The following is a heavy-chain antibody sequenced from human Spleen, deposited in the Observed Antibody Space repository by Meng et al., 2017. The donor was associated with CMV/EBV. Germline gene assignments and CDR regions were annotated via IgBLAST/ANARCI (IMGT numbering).Heavy chain of an antibody. CDR3: ARTKYYDFWSGYYPLLDASDI. D-gene: IGHD3-3*01. V-gene: IGHV4-59*01. Sequence: SETLSLTCAVSGGSFSGYYWIWIRQPPGKGLEWLGYISHSGTTNYNPSLKSRVTISVDPSKNQFSLKLTSVTAADTAMYYCARTKYYDFWSGYYPLLDASDIWGQGTMVTVSS. CDR2: ISHSGTT. J-gene: IGHJ3*02. CDR1: GGSFSGYY.